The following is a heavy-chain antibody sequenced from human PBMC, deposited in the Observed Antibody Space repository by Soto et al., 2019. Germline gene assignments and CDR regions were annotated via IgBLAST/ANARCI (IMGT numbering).Heavy chain of an antibody. D-gene: IGHD6-19*01. CDR3: AQTLGSAVAGPGRFDL. CDR1: GGTFNRYA. CDR2: ITPMFGIG. Sequence: QVQLVQSGAEVKKPGSSVKVSCKASGGTFNRYAISWLRQAPGQGPEWMGGITPMFGIGNYAQKFQGRVRITADESTTTVHMGRGRLTCEDTAVYYCAQTLGSAVAGPGRFDLWGRGTRVIVSS. J-gene: IGHJ2*01. V-gene: IGHV1-69*12.